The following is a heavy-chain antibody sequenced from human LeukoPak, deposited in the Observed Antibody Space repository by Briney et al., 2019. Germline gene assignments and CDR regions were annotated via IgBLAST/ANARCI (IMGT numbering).Heavy chain of an antibody. J-gene: IGHJ4*02. CDR2: INPNSGGT. D-gene: IGHD3-22*01. CDR1: GHTFTGYY. Sequence: ASVKVSCKASGHTFTGYYMHWVRQAPGQGLEWMGRINPNSGGTNYAQKFQGRVTMTRDTSISTAYMELSRLRSDDTAVYYCAIPRRFYDSSGYYSFDYWGQGTLVTVSS. V-gene: IGHV1-2*06. CDR3: AIPRRFYDSSGYYSFDY.